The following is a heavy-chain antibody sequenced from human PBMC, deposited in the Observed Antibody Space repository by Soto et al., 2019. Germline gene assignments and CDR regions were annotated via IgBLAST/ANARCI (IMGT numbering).Heavy chain of an antibody. V-gene: IGHV4-59*04. J-gene: IGHJ5*02. CDR3: ARTGYGSGRTWFDP. D-gene: IGHD3-10*01. Sequence: SETLSLTCTVSGGSISSYYWSWIRQPPGKGLEWIGSIYYSGSTYYNPSLKSRVTISVDTSRNQFSLKLRSVTAGDTAVYHCARTGYGSGRTWFDPWGQGTLVTVSS. CDR1: GGSISSYY. CDR2: IYYSGST.